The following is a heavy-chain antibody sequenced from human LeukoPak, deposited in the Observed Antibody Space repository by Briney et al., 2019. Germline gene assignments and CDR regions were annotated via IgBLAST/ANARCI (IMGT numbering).Heavy chain of an antibody. CDR2: IYYSGST. V-gene: IGHV4-59*01. CDR1: GGSISSYY. D-gene: IGHD1-26*01. Sequence: SETLSLTCTVSGGSISSYYWSWIRQPPGKGLEWIGYIYYSGSTNYNPSLKSRVTISVDTSKNQFSLRLSSVTAADTAVYYCAREGWAGAFDIWGQGTMVTVSS. CDR3: AREGWAGAFDI. J-gene: IGHJ3*02.